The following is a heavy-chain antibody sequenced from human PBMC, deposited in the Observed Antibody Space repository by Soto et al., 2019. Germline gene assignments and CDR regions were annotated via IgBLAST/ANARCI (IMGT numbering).Heavy chain of an antibody. V-gene: IGHV3-13*01. D-gene: IGHD4-17*01. CDR1: GFTFSSYD. CDR3: ARALDYGDYRGGRYYYYYGMDV. Sequence: EVQLVESGGGLVQPGGSLRLSCAASGFTFSSYDMHWVRQATGKGLEWVSAIGTAGDTYYPGSVKGRFTISRENAKNSFYLQMNSLRVGDTAVYYCARALDYGDYRGGRYYYYYGMDVWGQGTTVTVSS. CDR2: IGTAGDT. J-gene: IGHJ6*02.